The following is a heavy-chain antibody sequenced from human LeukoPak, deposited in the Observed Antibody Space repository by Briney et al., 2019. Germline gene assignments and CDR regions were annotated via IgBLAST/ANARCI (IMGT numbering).Heavy chain of an antibody. J-gene: IGHJ4*02. CDR2: INPNSGDT. Sequence: GASVKVSCKASGGTFSSYAISWVRQAPGQGLEWMGCINPNSGDTIFAQKFQGRVTMTRDTPISTAYMELSSLRSDDTAVYYCARVGDSGSYFRQFDSWGQGTLVTVSS. V-gene: IGHV1-2*02. D-gene: IGHD1-26*01. CDR3: ARVGDSGSYFRQFDS. CDR1: GGTFSSYA.